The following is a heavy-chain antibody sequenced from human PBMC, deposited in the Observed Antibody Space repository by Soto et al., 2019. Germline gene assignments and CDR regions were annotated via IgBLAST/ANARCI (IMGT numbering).Heavy chain of an antibody. CDR1: GYTFSDYY. CDR2: INPLSGGT. J-gene: IGHJ5*02. CDR3: ASHDPGARFDP. Sequence: QVQLVQSGAEVKKPGASVKVSCKASGYTFSDYYIHWVRQAPGQGLEWMGWINPLSGGTNSAQKFQGRVTMTRDTSITTSSMELNSLTSDDTAMYYCASHDPGARFDPWGQGTLVIVSS. D-gene: IGHD1-1*01. V-gene: IGHV1-2*02.